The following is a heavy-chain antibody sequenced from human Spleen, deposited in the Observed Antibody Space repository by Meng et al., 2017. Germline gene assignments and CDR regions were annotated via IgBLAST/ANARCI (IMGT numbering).Heavy chain of an antibody. CDR1: GFTFSSYG. V-gene: IGHV3-33*01. J-gene: IGHJ4*02. CDR3: ARSGSSWYQLDY. D-gene: IGHD6-13*01. Sequence: LSLTCAASGFTFSSYGMHWVRQAPGKGLEWVAVIWYDGSNKYYADSVKGRVTISRDNSKNTLSLQMNSLRAEDTAVYYCARSGSSWYQLDYWGQGSLVTVSS. CDR2: IWYDGSNK.